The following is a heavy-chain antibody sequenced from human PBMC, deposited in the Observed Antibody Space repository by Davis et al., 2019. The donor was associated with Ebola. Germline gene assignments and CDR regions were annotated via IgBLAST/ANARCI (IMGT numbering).Heavy chain of an antibody. Sequence: MPSETLSLTCTVSGGSISSDGYYWSWIRQHPGKGLEWIGYIYYSGSTYYNPSLKSRVTISVDASENQFSLKLSSVSAADTAVYYCARVRRQQWLPLDYWGQGTLVTVSS. V-gene: IGHV4-30-4*08. CDR1: GGSISSDGYY. CDR3: ARVRRQQWLPLDY. D-gene: IGHD6-19*01. J-gene: IGHJ4*02. CDR2: IYYSGST.